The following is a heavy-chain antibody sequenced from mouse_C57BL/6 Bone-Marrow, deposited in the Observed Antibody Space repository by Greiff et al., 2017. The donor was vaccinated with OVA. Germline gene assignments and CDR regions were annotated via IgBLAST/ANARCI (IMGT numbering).Heavy chain of an antibody. CDR3: ARHRYGSSYWFAY. V-gene: IGHV5-6*02. Sequence: DVMLVESGGDLVKPGGSLKLSCAASGFTFSSYGMSWVRQTPDKRLEWVATISSGGSYTYYPDSVKGRFTISRDNAKNTLYLQMSSLKSEDTAMYYCARHRYGSSYWFAYWGQGTLVTVSA. J-gene: IGHJ3*01. CDR2: ISSGGSYT. D-gene: IGHD1-1*01. CDR1: GFTFSSYG.